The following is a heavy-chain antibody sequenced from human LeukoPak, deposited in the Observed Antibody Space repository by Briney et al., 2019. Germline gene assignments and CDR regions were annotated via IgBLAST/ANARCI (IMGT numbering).Heavy chain of an antibody. V-gene: IGHV3-23*01. Sequence: GGSLRLSCAASGFTFSSYLMSWVRQAPGKGLEWVSGISGSGDNTYSAASVQGRFPISRDNSKNTLYLQMNSLRAEDTAVYYCASELRFLEWLPDYWGQGTLVTVSS. CDR3: ASELRFLEWLPDY. CDR1: GFTFSSYL. J-gene: IGHJ4*02. CDR2: ISGSGDNT. D-gene: IGHD3-3*01.